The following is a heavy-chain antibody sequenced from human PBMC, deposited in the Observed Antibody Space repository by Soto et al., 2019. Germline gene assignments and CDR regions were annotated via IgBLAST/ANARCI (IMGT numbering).Heavy chain of an antibody. CDR2: IWHDVSTK. CDR1: GFTFRSYG. J-gene: IGHJ4*01. V-gene: IGHV3-33*03. Sequence: QVQLVESGGGVVQPGRSLRLSCEASGFTFRSYGMHWVRQAPGKGLEWVAGIWHDVSTKNYADSVKGRFTIPRDKSKNTMYLEKNSLSAEDTDVYYFEKTGDYDIWSPPDDWGQGTLVTVSS. CDR3: EKTGDYDIWSPPDD. D-gene: IGHD3-3*01.